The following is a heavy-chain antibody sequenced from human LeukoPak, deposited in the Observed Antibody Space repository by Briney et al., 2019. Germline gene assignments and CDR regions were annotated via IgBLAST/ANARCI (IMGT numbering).Heavy chain of an antibody. V-gene: IGHV1-24*01. CDR2: FDPEDGET. CDR1: GYTLTELS. Sequence: ASVKVSCKVSGYTLTELSMHWVRQAPGNGLEWMGGFDPEDGETIYAQKFQGRVTMTEDTSTDTAYMELSSLRSEDTAVYYCATTPSTYGAFDIWGQGTMVTVSS. D-gene: IGHD2-2*01. J-gene: IGHJ3*02. CDR3: ATTPSTYGAFDI.